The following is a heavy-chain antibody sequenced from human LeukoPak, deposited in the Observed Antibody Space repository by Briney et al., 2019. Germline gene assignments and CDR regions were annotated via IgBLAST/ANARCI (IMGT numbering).Heavy chain of an antibody. V-gene: IGHV4-4*07. CDR3: ARVVGGSGSYSYMDV. CDR1: GGSISIYY. J-gene: IGHJ6*03. CDR2: MYSSGST. Sequence: PSETLSLTCSVSGGSISIYYWSWIRQPAGKGLEWIGRMYSSGSTNYNPSLTSRVTISVDTSKNQFSLKLSSVTTADTAVYYCARVVGGSGSYSYMDVWGKGTTVTISS. D-gene: IGHD3-10*01.